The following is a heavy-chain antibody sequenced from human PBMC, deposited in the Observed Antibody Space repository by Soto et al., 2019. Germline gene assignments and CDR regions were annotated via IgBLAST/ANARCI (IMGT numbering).Heavy chain of an antibody. J-gene: IGHJ5*02. CDR2: ISAYNGNT. CDR1: GYTFTSYG. Sequence: ASVKVSCKASGYTFTSYGISWVRQAPGQGLEWMGWISAYNGNTNYAQKLQGRVTMTTGTSTSTAYMELRSLRSDDTAVYYCARDPLQCSGGSCYGVGYNWFDPWGQGTLVTVSS. V-gene: IGHV1-18*01. D-gene: IGHD2-15*01. CDR3: ARDPLQCSGGSCYGVGYNWFDP.